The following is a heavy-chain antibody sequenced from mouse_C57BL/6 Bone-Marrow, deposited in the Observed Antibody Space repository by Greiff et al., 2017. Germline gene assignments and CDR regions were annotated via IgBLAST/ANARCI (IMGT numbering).Heavy chain of an antibody. V-gene: IGHV1-82*01. CDR1: GYAFSSSW. CDR3: ADIDCYGSSSLDY. D-gene: IGHD1-1*01. CDR2: IYPGDGDT. J-gene: IGHJ2*01. Sequence: QVQLKESGPELVKPGASVKISCKASGYAFSSSWMNWVKQRPGKGLEWIGRIYPGDGDTNYNGKFKGKATLTADKSSSTAYMRLSSLTSEDSAVYFCADIDCYGSSSLDYWGQGTTLTVSS.